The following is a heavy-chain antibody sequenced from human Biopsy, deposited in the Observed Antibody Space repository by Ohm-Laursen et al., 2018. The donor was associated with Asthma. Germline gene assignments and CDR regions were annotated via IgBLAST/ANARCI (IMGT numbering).Heavy chain of an antibody. J-gene: IGHJ4*02. Sequence: GTLSLTCTVSYGSITSGSHYWSWIRQPPGKGLEWIGYISYSGSTNYNPSLKSRVTISVDTSKNQFSLKLSPVTAADTAVYYCARDFVDSAMDYFDYWGQGTLVTVSS. CDR1: YGSITSGSHY. V-gene: IGHV4-61*01. CDR2: ISYSGST. D-gene: IGHD5-18*01. CDR3: ARDFVDSAMDYFDY.